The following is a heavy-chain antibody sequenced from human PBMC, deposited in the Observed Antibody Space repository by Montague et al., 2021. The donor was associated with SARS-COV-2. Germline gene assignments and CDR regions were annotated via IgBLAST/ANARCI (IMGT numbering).Heavy chain of an antibody. V-gene: IGHV2-70*12. CDR3: AHRGALGSYYFDY. Sequence: PALVKPTQTLTLTCTFSGFSLSTSGMCVSWIRQPPGKALEWLALIDWDDDKYYSTSLKTRLTISKDTSKNQVGLTMTNMDPVDTATYYCAHRGALGSYYFDYWGPGTLVTVSS. D-gene: IGHD7-27*01. CDR2: IDWDDDK. CDR1: GFSLSTSGMC. J-gene: IGHJ4*02.